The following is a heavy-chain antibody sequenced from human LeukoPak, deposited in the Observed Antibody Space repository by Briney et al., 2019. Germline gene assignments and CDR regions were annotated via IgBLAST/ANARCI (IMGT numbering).Heavy chain of an antibody. V-gene: IGHV1-8*03. CDR2: MNPNSGNT. D-gene: IGHD3-10*01. Sequence: GASVKVSCKASGYTFTSYDINWVRQATGQGLEWMGWMNPNSGNTGYAQKVQGRVTITRNTSISTAYMELSSLRSEDTAVYYCARGRGLWFGESPPFDPWGQGTLVTVSS. J-gene: IGHJ5*02. CDR1: GYTFTSYD. CDR3: ARGRGLWFGESPPFDP.